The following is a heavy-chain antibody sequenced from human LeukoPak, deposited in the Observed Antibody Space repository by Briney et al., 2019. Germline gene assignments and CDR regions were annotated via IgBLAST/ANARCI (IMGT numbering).Heavy chain of an antibody. D-gene: IGHD3-10*01. Sequence: GGSLRLSCAASGFTFSSYSMNWVRQAPGKGLEWVGRIKSKTDGGTTDYAAPVKGRFTISRDDSKNTLYLQMNSLKTEDTAVYYCARRRADYYGSPACFDYWGQGTLVTVSS. CDR1: GFTFSSYS. CDR2: IKSKTDGGTT. CDR3: ARRRADYYGSPACFDY. J-gene: IGHJ4*02. V-gene: IGHV3-15*01.